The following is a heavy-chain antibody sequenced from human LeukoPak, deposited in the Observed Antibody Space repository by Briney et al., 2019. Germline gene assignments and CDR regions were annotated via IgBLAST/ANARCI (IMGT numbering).Heavy chain of an antibody. CDR2: IYYSVST. Sequence: SLCLTCAVSGVSLSSGDYYCSWGRQPPGKGLEWVGYIYYSVSTYYNPSLKSRVTLSVDTSKNQFSLKLSSVTAADTAVYYCARGGGLPHYYYYGMDVWGQGTTVTVSS. J-gene: IGHJ6*02. CDR1: GVSLSSGDYY. CDR3: ARGGGLPHYYYYGMDV. V-gene: IGHV4-30-4*01. D-gene: IGHD3-16*01.